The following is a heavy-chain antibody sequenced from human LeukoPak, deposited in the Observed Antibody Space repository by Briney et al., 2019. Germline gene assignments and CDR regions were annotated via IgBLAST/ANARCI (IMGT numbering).Heavy chain of an antibody. J-gene: IGHJ4*02. CDR2: IKSKTDGGTT. D-gene: IGHD4/OR15-4a*01. CDR3: TTELRRKLLGFDY. CDR1: GFTFSNAW. Sequence: GGSLRLSCAAPGFTFSNAWMSWVRQAPGKGLEWVGRIKSKTDGGTTDYAAPVKGRFTISRDDSKNTLYLQMNSLKTEDTAVYYCTTELRRKLLGFDYWGQGTLVTVSS. V-gene: IGHV3-15*01.